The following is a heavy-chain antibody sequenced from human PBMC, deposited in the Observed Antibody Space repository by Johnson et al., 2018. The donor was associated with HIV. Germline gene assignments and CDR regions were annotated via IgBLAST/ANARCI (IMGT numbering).Heavy chain of an antibody. V-gene: IGHV3-20*04. CDR2: FYLNGGST. Sequence: VKLVESGGGLVKPGGSLRLSCAASGFTFDDYGMSWVRQAPGKGLECVSGFYLNGGSTGYADSVKGRFTISRDNAKNSLYLQMNSLRAEDTALYYCARSLGSQPLRWAFDIWGQGTMVTVSS. D-gene: IGHD3-3*01. J-gene: IGHJ3*02. CDR3: ARSLGSQPLRWAFDI. CDR1: GFTFDDYG.